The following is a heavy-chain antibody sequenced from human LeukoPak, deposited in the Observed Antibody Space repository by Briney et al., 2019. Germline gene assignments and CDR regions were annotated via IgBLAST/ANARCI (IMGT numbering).Heavy chain of an antibody. CDR3: ARVYHNCGGDCYPYFDY. V-gene: IGHV1-2*02. Sequence: ASVKVSCKASGYTFTGYYTHWVRQAPGQGLEWMGWINPNSGGTNYAQKFQGRVTMTRDTSISTAYMELSRLRSDDTAVYYCARVYHNCGGDCYPYFDYWGQGTLVTVSS. D-gene: IGHD2-21*01. CDR2: INPNSGGT. J-gene: IGHJ4*02. CDR1: GYTFTGYY.